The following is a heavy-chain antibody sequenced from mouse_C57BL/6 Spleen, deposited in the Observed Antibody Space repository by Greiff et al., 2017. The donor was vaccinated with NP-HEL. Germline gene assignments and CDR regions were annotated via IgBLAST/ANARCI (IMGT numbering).Heavy chain of an antibody. V-gene: IGHV2-2*01. CDR2: IWSGGST. Sequence: VKLVESGPGLVQPSQSLSITCTVSGFSLTSYGVHWVRQSPGKGLEWLGVIWSGGSTDYNAAFISRLSISKDNSKSQVFFKMNSLQADDTAIYYCARGPDYFDYWGQGTTLTVSS. CDR1: GFSLTSYG. J-gene: IGHJ2*01. CDR3: ARGPDYFDY.